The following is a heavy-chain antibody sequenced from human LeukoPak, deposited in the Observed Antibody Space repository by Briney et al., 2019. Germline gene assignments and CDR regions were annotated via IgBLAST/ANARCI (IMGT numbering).Heavy chain of an antibody. Sequence: PGASLTLSCAASGFTFSSYAMSWVRQAPGKGLEWVSAISGSGGSTYYADSVKGRFTISRDNSKNTLYLQMNSLRAEDTATYYCARWRGSTSERSDYWGQGTLVTVSS. CDR1: GFTFSSYA. CDR3: ARWRGSTSERSDY. V-gene: IGHV3-23*01. J-gene: IGHJ4*02. CDR2: ISGSGGST. D-gene: IGHD2-2*01.